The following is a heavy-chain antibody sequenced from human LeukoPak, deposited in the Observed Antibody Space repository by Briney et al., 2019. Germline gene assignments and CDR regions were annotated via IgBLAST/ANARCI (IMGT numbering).Heavy chain of an antibody. CDR3: ARERSGTFCLDY. Sequence: GGSLRLSCAASGFTFRNYWMGWVRQAPGKGLEWVASIKQDGSEKYYVDSVKGRFTISRDNAKNSLSLQMNSLRAEDTAVYYCARERSGTFCLDYWGHGTLVSVSS. V-gene: IGHV3-7*01. J-gene: IGHJ4*01. CDR1: GFTFRNYW. D-gene: IGHD1-26*01. CDR2: IKQDGSEK.